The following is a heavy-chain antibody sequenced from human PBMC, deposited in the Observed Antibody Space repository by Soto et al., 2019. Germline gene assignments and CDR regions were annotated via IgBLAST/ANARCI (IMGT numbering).Heavy chain of an antibody. Sequence: GASVKASCKASGYTFTSYGISWVRQAPGQGLEWMGWISAYNGNTNYAQKLQGRVTMTTDTSTSTAYMELRSLRSDDTAVYYCARGLRRVTIFGVVIGDFDYWGQGTLVTVSS. CDR3: ARGLRRVTIFGVVIGDFDY. D-gene: IGHD3-3*01. J-gene: IGHJ4*02. V-gene: IGHV1-18*01. CDR1: GYTFTSYG. CDR2: ISAYNGNT.